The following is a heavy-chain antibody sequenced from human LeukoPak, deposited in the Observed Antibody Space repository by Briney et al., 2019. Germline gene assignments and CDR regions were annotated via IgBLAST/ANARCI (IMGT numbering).Heavy chain of an antibody. CDR1: GGSISSGGYS. J-gene: IGHJ4*02. CDR3: ARTVVVGATTYYFDY. V-gene: IGHV4-30-2*01. Sequence: SETLSLTCTVSGGSISSGGYSWRWIRQPPGKGLEWMGYIYHSGSTYYNPSLKSRVTISVDRSKNQFSLKLSSVTAADTAVYYCARTVVVGATTYYFDYWGQGTLVTVSS. CDR2: IYHSGST. D-gene: IGHD1-26*01.